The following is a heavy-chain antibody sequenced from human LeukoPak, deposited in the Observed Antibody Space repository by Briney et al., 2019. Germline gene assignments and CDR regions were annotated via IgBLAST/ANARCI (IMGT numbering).Heavy chain of an antibody. CDR3: ARASDPTGVDY. Sequence: SETLSLTCAVYGGSFSGYYWSWIRQPPGKGLEWIGEINHSGSTNYNPSLKSRVTISVDTSKNQFSLKLSSVTAADTAVYCCARASDPTGVDYWGQGTLVTVSS. V-gene: IGHV4-34*09. J-gene: IGHJ4*02. CDR2: INHSGST. D-gene: IGHD7-27*01. CDR1: GGSFSGYY.